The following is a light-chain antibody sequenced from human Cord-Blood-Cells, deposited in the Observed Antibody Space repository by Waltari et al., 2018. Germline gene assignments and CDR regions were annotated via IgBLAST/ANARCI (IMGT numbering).Light chain of an antibody. J-gene: IGKJ3*01. Sequence: EIVLTQSPGTLSLSPGERATLSCMASQSVSSSYLAWYQQKPGQAPRLLIYGASSRATVIPDRFSVSVSGTDFTLTISRLDPEDFAVYYCQQYGSSQGFTFGPGTKVDIK. CDR3: QQYGSSQGFT. CDR1: QSVSSSY. CDR2: GAS. V-gene: IGKV3-20*01.